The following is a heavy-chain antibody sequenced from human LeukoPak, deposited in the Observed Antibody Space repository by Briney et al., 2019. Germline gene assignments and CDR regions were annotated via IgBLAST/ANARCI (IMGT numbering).Heavy chain of an antibody. V-gene: IGHV4-4*02. D-gene: IGHD3-22*01. CDR3: ARSGYYDSSGYYAFDN. CDR1: GSSISSSNW. J-gene: IGHJ4*02. CDR2: IYHSGST. Sequence: SETLSLTCAVSGSSISSSNWWAWVRQSPGKGLEWIGEIYHSGSTNYNPSLKSRVTISVDKSKNQFSLQLSSVTAADTAVYYCARSGYYDSSGYYAFDNWGQGTLVTVSS.